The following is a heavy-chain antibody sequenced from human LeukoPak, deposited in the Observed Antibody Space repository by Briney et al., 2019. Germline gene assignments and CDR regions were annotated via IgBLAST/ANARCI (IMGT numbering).Heavy chain of an antibody. V-gene: IGHV3-48*04. CDR1: GFTFSSYA. Sequence: GGSLRLSCSASGFTFSSYAMHWIRQAPGKGLEWVSYISSSGSTIYYADSVKGRFTISRDNAKNSLYLQMNSLRAEDTAVYYCARVDLVDYGMDVWGQGTTVTVSS. CDR2: ISSSGSTI. CDR3: ARVDLVDYGMDV. D-gene: IGHD5-12*01. J-gene: IGHJ6*02.